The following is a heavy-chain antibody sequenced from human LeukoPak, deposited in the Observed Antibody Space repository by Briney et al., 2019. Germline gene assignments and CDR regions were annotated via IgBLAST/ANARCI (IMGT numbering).Heavy chain of an antibody. CDR3: ARGDPHADL. CDR1: GFALSTYE. V-gene: IGHV3-48*03. CDR2: ITISGHTK. J-gene: IGHJ5*02. Sequence: GGSLRLSCAASGFALSTYEMNWVRPAPGKGLEWIADITISGHTKNYADSVKGRFTISRDNARTSLYLQMNSLRVEDTGVYYCARGDPHADLWGQGTLVTVSS.